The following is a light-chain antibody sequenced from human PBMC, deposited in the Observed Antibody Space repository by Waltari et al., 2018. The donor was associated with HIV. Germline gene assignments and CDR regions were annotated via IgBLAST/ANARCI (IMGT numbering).Light chain of an antibody. V-gene: IGLV2-11*01. CDR2: DVN. CDR1: SSDIVGSNY. CDR3: CSYAGNSDVV. Sequence: QSALTQPHPVSGPPGQSVTISCTGTSSDIVGSNYVSWYRQFPGKAPSVIIHDVNKRPSGVPDRFSGSKSGNTASLTISGLQTDDEADYYCCSYAGNSDVVFGGGTTLTVL. J-gene: IGLJ2*01.